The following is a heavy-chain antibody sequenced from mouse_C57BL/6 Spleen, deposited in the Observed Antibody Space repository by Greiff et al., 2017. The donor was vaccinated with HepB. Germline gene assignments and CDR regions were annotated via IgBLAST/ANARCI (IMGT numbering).Heavy chain of an antibody. J-gene: IGHJ1*03. CDR3: ARGDDYLYWYFDV. D-gene: IGHD2-4*01. CDR1: GYTFTDYY. Sequence: VQLQQSGPELVKPGASVKISCKASGYTFTDYYMNWVKQSHGKSLEWIGEINPNNGGNSYNQKFKGKATLTVDKSSSTAYMELRSLTSEDSAVYYCARGDDYLYWYFDVWGTGTPVTVSS. V-gene: IGHV1-26*01. CDR2: INPNNGGN.